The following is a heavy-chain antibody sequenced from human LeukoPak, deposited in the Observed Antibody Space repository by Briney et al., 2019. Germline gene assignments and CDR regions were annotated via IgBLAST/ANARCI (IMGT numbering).Heavy chain of an antibody. CDR1: GYSISSGYY. CDR2: IYHSGST. J-gene: IGHJ4*02. D-gene: IGHD2-15*01. CDR3: AREVGGLPPR. Sequence: PSETLSLTCTVSGYSISSGYYWGWIRQPPGKGLEWIGSIYHSGSTYYSPSLKSRVTISVDTSKNQFSLKLSSVTAADTAVYYCAREVGGLPPRWGQGTLVTVSS. V-gene: IGHV4-38-2*02.